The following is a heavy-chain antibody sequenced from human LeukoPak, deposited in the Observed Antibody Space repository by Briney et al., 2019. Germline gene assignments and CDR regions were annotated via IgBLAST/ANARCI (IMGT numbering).Heavy chain of an antibody. CDR1: GYSISSDSAA. V-gene: IGHV6-1*01. D-gene: IGHD4-17*01. Sequence: SQTLSLTCDISGYSISSDSAAWNWIRRSPSRGLEWRGRTYYRSKWYNDYAVSVKGRISINADTSRNQFSLQLNSVTPEDTAVYYCARDDVDPPATVTPYYYGMDVWGQGTTVTVSS. J-gene: IGHJ6*02. CDR2: TYYRSKWYN. CDR3: ARDDVDPPATVTPYYYGMDV.